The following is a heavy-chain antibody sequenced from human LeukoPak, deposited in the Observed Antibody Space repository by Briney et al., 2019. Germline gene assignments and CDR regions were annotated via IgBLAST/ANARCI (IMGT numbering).Heavy chain of an antibody. CDR1: GYTLTELS. V-gene: IGHV1-24*01. CDR3: ATDGYRHQLLNWFDP. CDR2: FDPEDGET. D-gene: IGHD2-2*01. Sequence: ASVKVSCKVSGYTLTELSMHWVRQAPGKGLEWMGGFDPEDGETIYAQKFQGRVTMTEDTSTDTAYMELSSLRSEDTAVYYCATDGYRHQLLNWFDPWGQGTRVTVSS. J-gene: IGHJ5*02.